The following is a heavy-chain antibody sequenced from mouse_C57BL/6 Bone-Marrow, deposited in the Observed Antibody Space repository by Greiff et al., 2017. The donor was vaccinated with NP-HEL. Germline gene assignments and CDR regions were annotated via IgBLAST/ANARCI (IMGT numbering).Heavy chain of an antibody. CDR1: GYTFTSYW. CDR3: ARLDYYGRDFDY. Sequence: QVQLQQPGAELVKPWASVKLSCKASGYTFTSYWMHWVKQRPGQGLEWIGMIHPNSGSTNYNEKFKSKATLTVDKSSSTAYMQLSSLTSEDSAVYYCARLDYYGRDFDYWGQGTTLTVSS. V-gene: IGHV1-64*01. D-gene: IGHD1-1*01. CDR2: IHPNSGST. J-gene: IGHJ2*01.